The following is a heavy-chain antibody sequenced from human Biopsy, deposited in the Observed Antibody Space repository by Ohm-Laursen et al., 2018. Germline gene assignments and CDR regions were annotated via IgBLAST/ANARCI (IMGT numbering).Heavy chain of an antibody. CDR1: GDSINSSY. J-gene: IGHJ4*02. CDR2: ISNSGNT. D-gene: IGHD2-15*01. V-gene: IGHV4-59*08. Sequence: GTLSLTCTVSGDSINSSYWSWIRQAPGKGLEWIGFISNSGNTNYNPSLKSRVTISADTSKNQFSLKLGSVIVADTAVFYCARRGSGGRSFDYWGQGSLVTVSS. CDR3: ARRGSGGRSFDY.